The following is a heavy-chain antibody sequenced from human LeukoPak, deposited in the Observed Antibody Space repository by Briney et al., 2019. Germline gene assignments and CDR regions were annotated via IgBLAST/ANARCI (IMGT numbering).Heavy chain of an antibody. V-gene: IGHV1-46*01. D-gene: IGHD3-22*01. CDR1: GYTFTSYY. CDR2: INPSGGST. J-gene: IGHJ4*02. Sequence: ASVKVSCKASGYTFTSYYMHWVRQAPGQGLEWMGIINPSGGSTSYAQKFQGRVTMTRDMSTSTVYMELSSLRSEDTAVYYCASIRDYYDSSGYLDYWGQGTLVTVSS. CDR3: ASIRDYYDSSGYLDY.